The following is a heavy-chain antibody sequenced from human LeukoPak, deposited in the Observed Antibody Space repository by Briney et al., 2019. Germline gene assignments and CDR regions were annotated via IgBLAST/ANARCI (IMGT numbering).Heavy chain of an antibody. D-gene: IGHD1-26*01. CDR2: ISAYNGNT. CDR3: ATDPPFSGSYSYNWFDP. V-gene: IGHV1-18*01. Sequence: GASVKVSCKASGYTFTSYGISWVRQAPGQGLEWMGWISAYNGNTNYAQKFQGRVTMTEDTSTDTAYMELSSLRSEDTAVYYCATDPPFSGSYSYNWFDPWGQGTLVTVSS. J-gene: IGHJ5*02. CDR1: GYTFTSYG.